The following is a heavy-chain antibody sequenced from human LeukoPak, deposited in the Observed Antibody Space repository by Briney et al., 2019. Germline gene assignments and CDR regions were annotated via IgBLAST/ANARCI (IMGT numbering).Heavy chain of an antibody. CDR2: ISSSSSTI. CDR1: GFTFSSYS. Sequence: PGGSLRLSCADSGFTFSSYSMNWVRQAPGKGLEWVSYISSSSSTIYYADSVKGRFTISRDNAKNSLYLQMNSLSAEATAVYYCARGITMVRGVTTPVYYFDYWGQGTLVTVSS. CDR3: ARGITMVRGVTTPVYYFDY. D-gene: IGHD3-10*01. J-gene: IGHJ4*02. V-gene: IGHV3-48*01.